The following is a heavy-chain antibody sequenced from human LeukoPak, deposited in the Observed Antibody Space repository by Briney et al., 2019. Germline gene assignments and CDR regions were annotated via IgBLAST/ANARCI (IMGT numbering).Heavy chain of an antibody. CDR2: INHSGNT. V-gene: IGHV4-34*01. J-gene: IGHJ4*02. Sequence: PSETLSLTCAVSGGSFSDDYWTWIRQPPGKGLEWIGDINHSGNTNYNPSLKSRVTISLHTSKNQFSLKLSSVTAAETAVYYCARGKVWYGELEDAYYFDSWGQGTLVTVSS. CDR3: ARGKVWYGELEDAYYFDS. D-gene: IGHD3-10*01. CDR1: GGSFSDDY.